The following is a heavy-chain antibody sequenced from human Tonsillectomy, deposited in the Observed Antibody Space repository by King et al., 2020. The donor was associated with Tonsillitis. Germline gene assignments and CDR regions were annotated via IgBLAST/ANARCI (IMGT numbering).Heavy chain of an antibody. CDR2: IIPIFDTA. CDR3: ARAQYYYGSGNYYAIDY. V-gene: IGHV1-69*01. Sequence: VQLVESGAEVKKPGSSVKVSCTASGGTFSSYAISWVRQAPGQGLEWMGGIIPIFDTANYAQKFQGRVTITADESTSTAYMELSSLRSEDTAVYYCARAQYYYGSGNYYAIDYWGQGTLVTVSS. D-gene: IGHD3-10*01. J-gene: IGHJ4*02. CDR1: GGTFSSYA.